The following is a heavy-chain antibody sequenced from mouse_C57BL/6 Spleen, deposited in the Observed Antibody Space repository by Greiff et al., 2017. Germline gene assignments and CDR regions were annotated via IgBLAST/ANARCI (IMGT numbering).Heavy chain of an antibody. CDR1: GYTFTDYE. D-gene: IGHD2-4*01. Sequence: QVHVKQSGAELVRPGASVTLSCKASGYTFTDYEMHWVKQTPVHGLEWIGAIDPETGGTAYNQKFKGKAILTADKSSSTAYMELRSLTSEDSAVYYCTRRRYDYDDAMDYWGQGTSVTVSS. CDR3: TRRRYDYDDAMDY. V-gene: IGHV1-15*01. J-gene: IGHJ4*01. CDR2: IDPETGGT.